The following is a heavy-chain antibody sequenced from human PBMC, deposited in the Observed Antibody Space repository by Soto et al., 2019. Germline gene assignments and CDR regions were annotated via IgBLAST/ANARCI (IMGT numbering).Heavy chain of an antibody. J-gene: IGHJ4*02. CDR3: ASGGGVGAREWFGELLYDY. CDR1: GGTFSSYA. D-gene: IGHD3-10*01. V-gene: IGHV1-69*04. CDR2: IIPILGIA. Sequence: ASVKVSCKASGGTFSSYAISWVRQAPGQGLEWMGRIIPILGIANYAQKFQGRVTITADKSTSTAYMELSSLRSEDTAVYYCASGGGVGAREWFGELLYDYWGQGTMVTVSS.